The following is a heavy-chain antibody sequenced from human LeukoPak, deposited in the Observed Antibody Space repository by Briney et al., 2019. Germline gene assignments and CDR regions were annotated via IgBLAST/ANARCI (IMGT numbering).Heavy chain of an antibody. CDR3: ARVFISRFDH. Sequence: AETLSLTCSVSGGSISSSGYYWGWIRQPPGKGLEWIGNIYYSGSTYYNPSLKSRVTISVDTSKNQFSLKLSSVTAADTAVYYCARVFISRFDHWGQGNLVIVSS. J-gene: IGHJ5*02. V-gene: IGHV4-39*07. CDR1: GGSISSSGYY. CDR2: IYYSGST.